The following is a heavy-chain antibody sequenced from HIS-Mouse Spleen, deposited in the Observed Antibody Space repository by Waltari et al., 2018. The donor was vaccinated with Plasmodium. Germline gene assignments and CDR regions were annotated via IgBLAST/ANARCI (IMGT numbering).Heavy chain of an antibody. CDR2: IWYDGSNK. J-gene: IGHJ2*01. CDR1: GFTFSSYG. D-gene: IGHD6-6*01. V-gene: IGHV3-33*01. Sequence: QVQLVESGGGVVQPGRSLRLSCAAYGFTFSSYGMHWVRQAPGKGLEWVAVIWYDGSNKYYADSVKGRFTISRDNSKNTLYLQMNSLRAEDTAVYYCARETSIAARPYWYFDLWGRGTLVTVSS. CDR3: ARETSIAARPYWYFDL.